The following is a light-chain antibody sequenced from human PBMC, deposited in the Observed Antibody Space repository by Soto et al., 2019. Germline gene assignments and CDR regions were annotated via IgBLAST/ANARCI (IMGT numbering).Light chain of an antibody. Sequence: QSALTQPASVSGSPGQSITISCTGASSDVGGYNSVSWYQQHPGKAPKLRIYDVSNRPSGVSNRFSGYKSGNTASLTISGLQAEDEADYYCSSYPTSSTLIFGGGTKLT. CDR3: SSYPTSSTLI. V-gene: IGLV2-14*01. CDR2: DVS. J-gene: IGLJ2*01. CDR1: SSDVGGYNS.